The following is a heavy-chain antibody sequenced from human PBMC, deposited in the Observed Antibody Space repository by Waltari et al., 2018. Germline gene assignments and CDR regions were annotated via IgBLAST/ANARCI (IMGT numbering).Heavy chain of an antibody. CDR2: INHSGST. D-gene: IGHD3-3*01. CDR3: ARGARITIFGVVIIRNWFDP. J-gene: IGHJ5*02. V-gene: IGHV4-34*01. CDR1: GGSFSGYY. Sequence: QVQLQQWGAGLLKPSETLSLTCAVYGGSFSGYYWSWIRQPPGKGLEWIGEINHSGSTNHNPSLKSRVTISVDTSKNQFSLKLSSVTAADTAVYYCARGARITIFGVVIIRNWFDPWGQGTLVTVSS.